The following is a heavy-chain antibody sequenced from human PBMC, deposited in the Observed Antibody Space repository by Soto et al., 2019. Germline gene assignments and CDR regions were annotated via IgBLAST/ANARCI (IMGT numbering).Heavy chain of an antibody. CDR2: ISYSGYT. CDR3: ARGPTPSWSSYRFSYFDS. D-gene: IGHD3-16*02. J-gene: IGHJ4*01. Sequence: GPRTCVSSETLSLTCTVSGASINSAAYYWSWIRQRPGEGLEWIGFISYSGYTFQNPSLKSRLLLSVATSKNQFSLELSFVTAADTAVYYCARGPTPSWSSYRFSYFDSWGPGSLVTVSS. V-gene: IGHV4-31*03. CDR1: GASINSAAYY.